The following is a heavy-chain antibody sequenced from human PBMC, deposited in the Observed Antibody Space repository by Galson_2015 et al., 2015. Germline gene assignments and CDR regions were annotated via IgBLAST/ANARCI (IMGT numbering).Heavy chain of an antibody. D-gene: IGHD5-24*01. CDR1: GFTFSSYG. J-gene: IGHJ5*01. CDR3: AQARISTNGLFDS. V-gene: IGHV3-33*06. Sequence: SLRLSCAASGFTFSSYGMHWVRQAPGKGLEWVAIIWYDGSNKYYADSVKGRFTISRDNSKNTLYLQMNSLRAEDAAEYYCAQARISTNGLFDSWGQGTPVTVSS. CDR2: IWYDGSNK.